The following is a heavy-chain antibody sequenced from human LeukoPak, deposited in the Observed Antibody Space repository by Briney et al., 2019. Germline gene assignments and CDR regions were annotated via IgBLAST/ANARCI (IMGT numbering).Heavy chain of an antibody. CDR2: MNPNRGNQ. D-gene: IGHD6-19*01. CDR3: PRGLKSGWSYYYYGMDV. Sequence: ASVKVSCKASGYTFTSYDINWVRQATGQGLEWMGWMNPNRGNQGNARKFQGRVTRTRNTSITQPYMELTTLNSGDTAGYNCPRGLKSGWSYYYYGMDVWGQGTTVTVSS. CDR1: GYTFTSYD. J-gene: IGHJ6*02. V-gene: IGHV1-8*01.